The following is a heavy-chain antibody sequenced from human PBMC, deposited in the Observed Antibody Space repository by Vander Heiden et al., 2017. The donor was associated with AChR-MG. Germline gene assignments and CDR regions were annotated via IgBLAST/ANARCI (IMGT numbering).Heavy chain of an antibody. D-gene: IGHD1-26*01. J-gene: IGHJ4*02. CDR3: ARSEDEYSGSYYPPLLNFDY. Sequence: QLQLQESGPGLVKPSETLSLTCTVSGGSISSSSYYWGWIRQPPGKGLEWIGSIYYSGSTYYNPSIKRRVTIAVDTSKNQFSLKRSSVTAADTAVYYCARSEDEYSGSYYPPLLNFDYWGQGTLVTVSS. CDR1: GGSISSSSYY. V-gene: IGHV4-39*01. CDR2: IYYSGST.